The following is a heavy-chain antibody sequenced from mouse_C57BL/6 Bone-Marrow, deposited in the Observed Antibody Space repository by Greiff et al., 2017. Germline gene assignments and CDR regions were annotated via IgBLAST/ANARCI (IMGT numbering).Heavy chain of an antibody. V-gene: IGHV1-9*01. J-gene: IGHJ3*01. CDR2: ILPGSGST. CDR1: GYTFTGYW. D-gene: IGHD2-1*01. Sequence: QVQLQQSGAELMKPGASVKLSCKATGYTFTGYWIEWVKQRPGNGLEWIGEILPGSGSTTYNEKFKGKATFTADTSSTTAYMQLSSLTAEDSAIYYCARYHYGNFAVLAYWGQGTLVTVSA. CDR3: ARYHYGNFAVLAY.